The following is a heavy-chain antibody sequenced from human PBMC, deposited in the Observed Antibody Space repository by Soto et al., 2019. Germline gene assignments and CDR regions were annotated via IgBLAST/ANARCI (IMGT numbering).Heavy chain of an antibody. Sequence: QVQLVESGGGVVQPGRSLRLSCAASGFTFSSYGMHWVRQAPGKGLEWVAVIWYDGSNKYYADSVKGRFTISRDKCKNTLYLQMNSLRAEDTAVYYCARDGVIGSSSDYYYYYYGMDVWGQGTTVTVSS. CDR2: IWYDGSNK. J-gene: IGHJ6*02. CDR1: GFTFSSYG. CDR3: ARDGVIGSSSDYYYYYYGMDV. V-gene: IGHV3-33*01. D-gene: IGHD6-6*01.